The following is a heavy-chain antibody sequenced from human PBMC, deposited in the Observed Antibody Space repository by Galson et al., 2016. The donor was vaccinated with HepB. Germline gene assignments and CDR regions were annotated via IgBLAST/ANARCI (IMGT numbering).Heavy chain of an antibody. D-gene: IGHD1-26*01. Sequence: SLRLSCAASGFAFSGSAMHWVRQAPGKGLEWVAAISYHGSDKYYADSVKGRVTISSDNSNNTLYLHMTSLSPEDTAVYYCARDQGWEGGGFDPWGQGTLVTVSS. V-gene: IGHV3-30-3*01. CDR3: ARDQGWEGGGFDP. CDR1: GFAFSGSA. CDR2: ISYHGSDK. J-gene: IGHJ5*02.